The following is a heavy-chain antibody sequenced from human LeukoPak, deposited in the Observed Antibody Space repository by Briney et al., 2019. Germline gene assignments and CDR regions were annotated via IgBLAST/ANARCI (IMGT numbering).Heavy chain of an antibody. CDR2: INWNGGST. V-gene: IGHV3-20*01. CDR1: GFTFSNAW. CDR3: AREVTAGAFDI. Sequence: GGSLRLSCAASGFTFSNAWMSWVRQAPGKGLEWVSGINWNGGSTGYADSVKGRFTISRDNAKNSLYLQMNSLRAEDTALYHCAREVTAGAFDIWGQGTMVTVSS. J-gene: IGHJ3*02.